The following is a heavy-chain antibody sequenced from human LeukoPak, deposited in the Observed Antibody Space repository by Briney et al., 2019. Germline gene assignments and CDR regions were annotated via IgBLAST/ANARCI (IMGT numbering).Heavy chain of an antibody. CDR2: IYPGDSET. CDR3: ARVYYYGWGSWGWFDF. V-gene: IGHV5-51*01. J-gene: IGHJ5*01. D-gene: IGHD3-10*01. Sequence: GESLKISCKGSGEYSFSSYWIAWVRQMPGKGLEWMGIIYPGDSETKYSPSFQGQVTISADKSISTAFLQWSSVKASDTAMYYCARVYYYGWGSWGWFDFWGQGTLVTVSS. CDR1: GEYSFSSYW.